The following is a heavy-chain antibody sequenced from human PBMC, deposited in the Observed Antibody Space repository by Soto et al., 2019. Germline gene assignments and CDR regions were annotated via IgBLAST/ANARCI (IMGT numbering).Heavy chain of an antibody. J-gene: IGHJ3*02. D-gene: IGHD2-15*01. Sequence: QVQLVQSGAEVKKPGSSVKVSCKASGGTFSSYAISWVRQAPGQGLEWMGGIIPIFGTANYAQKFQGRLMISAAEPTSTAYMELSSVSSEDTAVYYCARACSGGSCYYDAFDIWGQGTMVTVSS. CDR1: GGTFSSYA. V-gene: IGHV1-69*01. CDR2: IIPIFGTA. CDR3: ARACSGGSCYYDAFDI.